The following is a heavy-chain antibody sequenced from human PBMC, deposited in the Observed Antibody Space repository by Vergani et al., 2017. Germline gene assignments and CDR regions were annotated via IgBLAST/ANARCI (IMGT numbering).Heavy chain of an antibody. CDR2: ISSSSSYI. D-gene: IGHD2-15*01. Sequence: EVQLVESGGGLVKPGGSLRLSCAASGFTFSSYSMNWVRQAPGKGLEWVSSISSSSSYIYYADSVKGRFTISRDNAKNSLYLQMNSLRAEDTAVYYCARALGGYCSGGSCYSLLAGNWYFDLGGRGTLVTVSS. V-gene: IGHV3-21*01. CDR1: GFTFSSYS. CDR3: ARALGGYCSGGSCYSLLAGNWYFDL. J-gene: IGHJ2*01.